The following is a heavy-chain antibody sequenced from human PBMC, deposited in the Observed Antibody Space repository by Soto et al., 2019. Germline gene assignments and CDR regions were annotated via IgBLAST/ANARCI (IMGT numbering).Heavy chain of an antibody. CDR2: ISWDGGTT. V-gene: IGHV3-43*01. J-gene: IGHJ4*02. CDR3: AKWNGGFDY. Sequence: GGSLRLSCAASGFTFDDYIMHWVRQAPGKGLEWVSLISWDGGTTYYADSVKGRFTISRDNSKNTLYLQMNSLRAEDTAVYYCAKWNGGFDYWGQGTLVTVSS. D-gene: IGHD3-16*01. CDR1: GFTFDDYI.